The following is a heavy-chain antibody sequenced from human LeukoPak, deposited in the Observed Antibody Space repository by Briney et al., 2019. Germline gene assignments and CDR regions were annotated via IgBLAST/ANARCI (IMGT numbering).Heavy chain of an antibody. V-gene: IGHV3-11*01. CDR2: ISSSGSTI. D-gene: IGHD5-18*01. Sequence: GGSLRLSCAASGFTFSDYYMSWIRQAPGKGLEWVSYISSSGSTIYYADSVKGRFTISRDNAKNSLYLQMNSLRAEDTAVYYCASPVDTAMEDGFDYWGQGTLVTVSS. CDR3: ASPVDTAMEDGFDY. J-gene: IGHJ4*02. CDR1: GFTFSDYY.